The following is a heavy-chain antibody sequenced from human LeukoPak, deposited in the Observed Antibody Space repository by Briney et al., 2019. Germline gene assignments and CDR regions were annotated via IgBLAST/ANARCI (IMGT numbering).Heavy chain of an antibody. J-gene: IGHJ4*02. CDR2: IYTSGST. CDR3: ARAAKSTGREYYFDY. Sequence: ASETLSLTCTVSGGSISSYYWSWIRRPAGKGLEWIGRIYTSGSTSYNPSLKSRVTMSVDTSKNQFSLKLSSVTAADTAVYYCARAAKSTGREYYFDYWGQGTLATVSS. V-gene: IGHV4-4*07. CDR1: GGSISSYY. D-gene: IGHD1-26*01.